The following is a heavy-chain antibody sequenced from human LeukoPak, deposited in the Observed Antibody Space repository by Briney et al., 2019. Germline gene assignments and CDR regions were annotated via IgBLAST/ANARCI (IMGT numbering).Heavy chain of an antibody. Sequence: GGPLRLSCAASGFTFSSYGMHWVRQAPGKGLEWVAVIRYDGSNKYYADSVKGRFTISRDNSKNTLYLQMNSLRAEDTAVYYCARDRATAFDYWGQGTLVTVSS. J-gene: IGHJ4*02. V-gene: IGHV3-33*01. D-gene: IGHD5-12*01. CDR3: ARDRATAFDY. CDR2: IRYDGSNK. CDR1: GFTFSSYG.